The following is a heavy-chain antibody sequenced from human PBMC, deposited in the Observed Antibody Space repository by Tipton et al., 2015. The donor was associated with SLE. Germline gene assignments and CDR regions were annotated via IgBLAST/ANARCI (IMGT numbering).Heavy chain of an antibody. V-gene: IGHV3-23*01. CDR1: GFTFSSYA. CDR3: ARDGSGYDWGY. Sequence: SLRLSCAASGFTFSSYAMSWARQAPGKGLEWVSAISGSGGSTYYADSVKGRFTISRDNSKNTLYLQMNSLRAEDTAVYYCARDGSGYDWGYWGQGTLVTVSS. CDR2: ISGSGGST. D-gene: IGHD5-12*01. J-gene: IGHJ4*02.